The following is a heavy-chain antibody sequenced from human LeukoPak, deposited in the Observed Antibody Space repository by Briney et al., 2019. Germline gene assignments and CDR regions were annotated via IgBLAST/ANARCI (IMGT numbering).Heavy chain of an antibody. CDR3: AKEVIVGVSFDS. CDR1: GFTFSSYA. CDR2: ISGSGGST. D-gene: IGHD1-26*01. J-gene: IGHJ4*02. Sequence: GGSLRLSCAASGFTFSSYAMSWVRQAPGKGLEWVAAISGSGGSTYYADSVKGRFTISRDNSKNTLYLQMNNLRAEDTAVYYCAKEVIVGVSFDSWGQGTLVTVSS. V-gene: IGHV3-23*01.